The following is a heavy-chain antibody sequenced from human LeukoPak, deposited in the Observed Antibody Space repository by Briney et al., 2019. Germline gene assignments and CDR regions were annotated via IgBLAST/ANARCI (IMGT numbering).Heavy chain of an antibody. D-gene: IGHD1-14*01. CDR2: INHSGST. Sequence: SETLSLTCAVYGGSFSGYYWSWIRQPPGKGLEWIGEINHSGSTNYNPSLKSRVTISVDTSKNQFSLKLSSVTAADTAVYFCARHFAGITGSGWFGYQFSYMDVWGKGTTVTVSS. J-gene: IGHJ6*03. V-gene: IGHV4-34*01. CDR1: GGSFSGYY. CDR3: ARHFAGITGSGWFGYQFSYMDV.